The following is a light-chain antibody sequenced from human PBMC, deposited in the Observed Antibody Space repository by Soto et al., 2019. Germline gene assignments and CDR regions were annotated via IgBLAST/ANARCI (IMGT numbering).Light chain of an antibody. CDR2: DAT. Sequence: EIVLTQSPATLSLSPGERAPPSCRASQRFVNLLGWYQQKPGQAPRLLIFDATNRATGTPRRFSGSGSGTDFTLTISSLEPEDFAIYYCQQRNFRPEITFGGGTKVEI. V-gene: IGKV3-11*01. J-gene: IGKJ4*01. CDR3: QQRNFRPEIT. CDR1: QRFVNL.